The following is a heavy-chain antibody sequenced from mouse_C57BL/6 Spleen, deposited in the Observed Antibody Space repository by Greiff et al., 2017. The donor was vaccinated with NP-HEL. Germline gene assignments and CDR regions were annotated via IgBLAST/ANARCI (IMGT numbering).Heavy chain of an antibody. D-gene: IGHD2-4*01. CDR2: IYPGDGDT. CDR3: AGDDYDWFAY. J-gene: IGHJ3*01. V-gene: IGHV1-80*01. CDR1: GYAFSSYW. Sequence: VQLVESGAELVKPGASVKISCKASGYAFSSYWMNWVKQRPGKGLEWIGQIYPGDGDTNYNGKFKGKATLTADKSSSTAYMQLSSLTSEDSAVYFCAGDDYDWFAYWGQGTLVTVSA.